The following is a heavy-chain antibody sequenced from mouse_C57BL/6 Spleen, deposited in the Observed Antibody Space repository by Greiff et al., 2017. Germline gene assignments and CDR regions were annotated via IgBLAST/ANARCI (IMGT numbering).Heavy chain of an antibody. V-gene: IGHV2-2*01. Sequence: QVQLQQSGPGLVQPSQSLSITCTASGFSLTSYGGHWVRQSPGKGLEWLGVIWSGGSTDYNAAFISSMSIRKDNSKSQVFYKMNSLQADDTAIYYCARSTVVDPMDYWGQGTSVTVSS. J-gene: IGHJ4*01. CDR2: IWSGGST. CDR1: GFSLTSYG. D-gene: IGHD1-1*01. CDR3: ARSTVVDPMDY.